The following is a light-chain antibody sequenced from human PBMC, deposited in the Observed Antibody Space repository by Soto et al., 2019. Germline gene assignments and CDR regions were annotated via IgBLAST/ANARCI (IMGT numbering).Light chain of an antibody. CDR2: DVL. V-gene: IGKV1-33*01. Sequence: DIQMTQSPSSLSASVGDRVTISCQASQDINNYLNWFQQKPGKAPKLLIYDVLNLETGVPSRFGGSGSGAYFTLTISSLQPEDIATYYCQQYDKLPITFGQGTRLEIK. J-gene: IGKJ5*01. CDR3: QQYDKLPIT. CDR1: QDINNY.